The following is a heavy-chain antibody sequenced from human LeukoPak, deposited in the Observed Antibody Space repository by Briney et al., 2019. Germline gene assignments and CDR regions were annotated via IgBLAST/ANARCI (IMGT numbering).Heavy chain of an antibody. V-gene: IGHV4-39*07. Sequence: SETLSLTCAVSGGSINSSSYYWGWIRQPPGKGLEWIGSIYYGGSTYYNPSLKSRVTISVDMSKNQFSLKLSSVTAADTAVYYCARASHDYGDYSHFDYWGQGTLVTVSS. CDR2: IYYGGST. CDR1: GGSINSSSYY. CDR3: ARASHDYGDYSHFDY. J-gene: IGHJ4*02. D-gene: IGHD4-17*01.